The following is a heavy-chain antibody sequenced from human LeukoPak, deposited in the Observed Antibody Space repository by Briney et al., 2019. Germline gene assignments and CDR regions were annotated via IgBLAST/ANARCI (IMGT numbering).Heavy chain of an antibody. CDR2: IKQDGSEK. D-gene: IGHD1-26*01. CDR1: GFTFSSYW. J-gene: IGHJ4*02. CDR3: ARGGTLIVGATRG. Sequence: PGGSLRLSCAASGFTFSSYWMSWVRQAPGKGLEWVANIKQDGSEKYYVDSVKGRFTISRDNAKNSLYLQMNSLRAEDTAVYYCARGGTLIVGATRGWGQGTLVTVSS. V-gene: IGHV3-7*01.